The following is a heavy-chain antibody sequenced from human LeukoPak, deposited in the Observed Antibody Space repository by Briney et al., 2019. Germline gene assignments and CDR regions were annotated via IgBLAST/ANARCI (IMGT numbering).Heavy chain of an antibody. J-gene: IGHJ5*02. Sequence: SDTLSLTCTVSSGSIGSSSNYWGWIRQAPGKGLEWIGNVYYSGSTFYNPSLKSRVTISVDTSKNQFSLKLRSVTAADTAIYYCARASFNVVFGNWFDPWGQGTLVTVSS. CDR3: ARASFNVVFGNWFDP. D-gene: IGHD2-8*01. V-gene: IGHV4-39*01. CDR2: VYYSGST. CDR1: SGSIGSSSNY.